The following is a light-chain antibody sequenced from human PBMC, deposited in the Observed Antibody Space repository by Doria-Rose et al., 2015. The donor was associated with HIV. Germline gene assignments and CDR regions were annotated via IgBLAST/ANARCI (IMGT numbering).Light chain of an antibody. J-gene: IGKJ3*01. CDR3: QQYYDTPS. CDR1: QSLLYTSKNY. CDR2: WAS. V-gene: IGKV4-1*01. Sequence: DIRVTQSPESLGMSLGERATLNCKSNQSLLYTSKNYLAWYQQKLGQPPKLWIYWASTRQSGVPARFSGSGSGTDFTLTISSLEAEDVAVYYCQQYYDTPSFGPGTTVDIK.